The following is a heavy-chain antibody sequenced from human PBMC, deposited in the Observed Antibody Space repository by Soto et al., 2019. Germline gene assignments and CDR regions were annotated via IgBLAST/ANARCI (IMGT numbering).Heavy chain of an antibody. D-gene: IGHD3-10*01. Sequence: QVQLQESGPGLVKPSQTLSLTCTVSGGSITSGDYYWTWIRQHPGKGLEWIGYIYYTGSAYYNPSLQSRVTMSVDTSENQFSLKLTSVTAADTAMYYCARTITMGSSDYWGQGTLVTVSS. CDR1: GGSITSGDYY. J-gene: IGHJ4*02. V-gene: IGHV4-31*03. CDR2: IYYTGSA. CDR3: ARTITMGSSDY.